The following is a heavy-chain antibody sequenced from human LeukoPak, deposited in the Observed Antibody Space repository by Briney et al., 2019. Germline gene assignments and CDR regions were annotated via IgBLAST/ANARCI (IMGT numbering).Heavy chain of an antibody. CDR2: IPSSGSSI. V-gene: IGHV3-48*03. CDR3: ARGGWHNVLNY. Sequence: PGGSLRLSCAASGFAFNTYEMNWVRQAPGKGLQWLAYIPSSGSSIYYADYVKGRFTISRDNAKNSLYLQMDSLRAEDTAVYYCARGGWHNVLNYWGQGTLVTVSS. CDR1: GFAFNTYE. J-gene: IGHJ4*02. D-gene: IGHD6-19*01.